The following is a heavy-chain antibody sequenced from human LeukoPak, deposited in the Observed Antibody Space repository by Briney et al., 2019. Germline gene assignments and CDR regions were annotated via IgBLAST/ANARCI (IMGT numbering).Heavy chain of an antibody. V-gene: IGHV1-69*05. D-gene: IGHD6-13*01. CDR2: IIPIFGTA. CDR1: GGTFSSYA. CDR3: ARGRLGIAAAKTTPFDY. Sequence: ASVKVSCKASGGTFSSYAISWVRQAPGQGLEWMGRIIPIFGTASYAQKFQGRVTITTDESTSTAYMELSSLRSEDTAVYYCARGRLGIAAAKTTPFDYWGQGTLVTVSS. J-gene: IGHJ4*02.